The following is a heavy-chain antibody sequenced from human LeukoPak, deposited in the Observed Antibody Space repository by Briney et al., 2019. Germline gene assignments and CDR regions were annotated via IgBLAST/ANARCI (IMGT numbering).Heavy chain of an antibody. CDR1: GYTFTSYY. V-gene: IGHV1-46*01. Sequence: ASVEVSCKASGYTFTSYYMHWVRQAPGQGLEWMGIINPSGGSTSYAQKFQGRVTMTRDISTSTVYMELSSLRSEDTAVYYCASSSSYYYMDVWGKGTTVTVSS. J-gene: IGHJ6*03. D-gene: IGHD6-13*01. CDR3: ASSSSYYYMDV. CDR2: INPSGGST.